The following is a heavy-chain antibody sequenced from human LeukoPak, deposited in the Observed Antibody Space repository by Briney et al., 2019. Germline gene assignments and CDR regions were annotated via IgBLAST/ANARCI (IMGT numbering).Heavy chain of an antibody. D-gene: IGHD1-14*01. CDR2: VYYTGRT. J-gene: IGHJ5*02. CDR3: ARAHRGFDP. Sequence: SETLSLTWTVSGASISSYYWGWTRQPPGKGLEWIGYVYYTGRTSYNPSLKSRVTISVDSSKNHFSLKLNSVTAADTAVYYCARAHRGFDPWGQGTLVTVSS. V-gene: IGHV4-59*01. CDR1: GASISSYY.